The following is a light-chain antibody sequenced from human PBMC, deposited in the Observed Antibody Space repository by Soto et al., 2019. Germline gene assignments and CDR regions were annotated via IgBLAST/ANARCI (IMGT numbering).Light chain of an antibody. J-gene: IGKJ1*01. CDR2: GAS. V-gene: IGKV1-39*01. CDR1: QSITFY. CDR3: QQSYSTPRT. Sequence: DIQVTQSPSSLSASVGDRVIITCRASQSITFYLNWYQQKAGTAPKLLIYGASSLQSGVPSRFSGSGSGTDFTLSISSLQPEDFATYYCQQSYSTPRTFGLGTKVEI.